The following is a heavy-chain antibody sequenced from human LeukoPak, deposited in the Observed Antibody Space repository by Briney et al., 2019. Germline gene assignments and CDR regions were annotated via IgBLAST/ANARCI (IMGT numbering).Heavy chain of an antibody. CDR3: ATSLLHYCSITSCYDY. D-gene: IGHD2-2*01. Sequence: GGSLRLSCAASGFTFSDYYMSWIRQAPGKGLEWVSYISSSSSYTNYADSVKGRFTIFRDNAKNSLYLQMNSLRAEDTAVYYCATSLLHYCSITSCYDYWGKGTLVTVSS. J-gene: IGHJ4*02. CDR2: ISSSSSYT. V-gene: IGHV3-11*03. CDR1: GFTFSDYY.